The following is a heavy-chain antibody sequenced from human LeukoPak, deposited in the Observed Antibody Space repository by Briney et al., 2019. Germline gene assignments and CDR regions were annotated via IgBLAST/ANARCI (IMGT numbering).Heavy chain of an antibody. CDR3: ARQDVEHIVVVPAIGLGSRFDY. CDR1: GYAFTCYG. V-gene: IGHV1-18*01. D-gene: IGHD2-21*02. J-gene: IGHJ4*02. Sequence: ASVKVSCKASGYAFTCYGISWVRHAPGQGVEWMGWISAYNGNTNYAQKVQGRVTMTTDTSTRTAYMELRSLRSDGTAVYYCARQDVEHIVVVPAIGLGSRFDYWGQGTLVTVSS. CDR2: ISAYNGNT.